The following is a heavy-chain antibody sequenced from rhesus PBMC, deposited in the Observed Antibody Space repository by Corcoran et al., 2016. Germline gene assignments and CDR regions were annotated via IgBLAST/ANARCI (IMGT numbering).Heavy chain of an antibody. J-gene: IGHJ4*01. Sequence: EVQLVESGGGLAKPGGSLRLSCAASGFTFSSYWMNWVRKAPVKGLEWVSAINSGGGSTYYAYSGKGRFTISRDNSKNTLSLQMNSLRAEDTAVYYCAKARGYSGYSSFDYWGQGVLVTVSS. CDR3: AKARGYSGYSSFDY. CDR2: INSGGGST. CDR1: GFTFSSYW. V-gene: IGHV3S25*01. D-gene: IGHD5-42*01.